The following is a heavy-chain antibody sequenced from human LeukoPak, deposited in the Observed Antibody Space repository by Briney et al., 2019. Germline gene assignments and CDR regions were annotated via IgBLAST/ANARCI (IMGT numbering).Heavy chain of an antibody. D-gene: IGHD2/OR15-2a*01. CDR2: IYYSGST. J-gene: IGHJ3*02. V-gene: IGHV4-39*07. Sequence: SETLSLTCSVSGGSISSSSYYWGWIRQPPGKGLEWIGSIYYSGSTYYNPSLKSRVTILVDTSKNQFSLKLSSVTAADTAVYYCARDSPQLLLLDSFDIWGQGTMVTVSS. CDR1: GGSISSSSYY. CDR3: ARDSPQLLLLDSFDI.